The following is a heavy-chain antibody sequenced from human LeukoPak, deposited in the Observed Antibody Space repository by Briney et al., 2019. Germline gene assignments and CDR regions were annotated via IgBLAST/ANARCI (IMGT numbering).Heavy chain of an antibody. V-gene: IGHV3-66*02. CDR3: AREGSGSHDAFDI. CDR2: IYSGGST. D-gene: IGHD3-10*01. Sequence: GGSLRLSCAPSGFTVSSNYMSWVRQAPGKGLEWVSVIYSGGSTYYADSVKGRFTISRDNSKNTLYLQMNSLRAEDTAVYYCAREGSGSHDAFDIWGQGTMVTVSS. CDR1: GFTVSSNY. J-gene: IGHJ3*02.